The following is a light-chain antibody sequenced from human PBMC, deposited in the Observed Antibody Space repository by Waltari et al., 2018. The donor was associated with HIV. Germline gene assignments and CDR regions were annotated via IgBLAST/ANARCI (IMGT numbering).Light chain of an antibody. J-gene: IGLJ2*01. Sequence: QSVLTQPPSVSGAPGQRVTISCTGSSSNIGAGYNVHWYQQVPGTAPKLLIYDNSHRPSGVPDRFSGSKSGTSASLAITGLQAEDEADYYCQSYDSSLSGSLFGGGTKLTVL. CDR2: DNS. CDR1: SSNIGAGYN. V-gene: IGLV1-40*01. CDR3: QSYDSSLSGSL.